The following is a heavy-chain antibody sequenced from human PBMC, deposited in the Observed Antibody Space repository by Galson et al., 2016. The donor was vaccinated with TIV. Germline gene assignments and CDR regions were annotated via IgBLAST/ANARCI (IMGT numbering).Heavy chain of an antibody. D-gene: IGHD2/OR15-2a*01. CDR2: IGGSGGGT. V-gene: IGHV3-23*01. CDR1: GFTFRHYN. Sequence: SLRLSCAASGFTFRHYNMNWVRQAPGKGPEWVSSIGGSGGGTYYADSVKGRFTVSRDNSKNTLFLQMNSLSADDTAFYNCTKSEYSRLAFDCWGRGTLVTVSS. J-gene: IGHJ4*02. CDR3: TKSEYSRLAFDC.